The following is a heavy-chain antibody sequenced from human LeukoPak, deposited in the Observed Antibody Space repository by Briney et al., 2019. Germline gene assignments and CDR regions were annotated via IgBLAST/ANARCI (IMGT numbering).Heavy chain of an antibody. J-gene: IGHJ4*02. CDR2: INSDGSST. V-gene: IGHV3-74*01. CDR3: AKDDDYGDYFFDY. CDR1: GFTFSRYW. Sequence: GGSLRLSCAASGFTFSRYWMHWVRQAPGMGLVWVSRINSDGSSTSYADSVKGRFTISRDNAKNTLYLQMNSLRAEDTAVYYCAKDDDYGDYFFDYSGQGTLVTVSS. D-gene: IGHD4-17*01.